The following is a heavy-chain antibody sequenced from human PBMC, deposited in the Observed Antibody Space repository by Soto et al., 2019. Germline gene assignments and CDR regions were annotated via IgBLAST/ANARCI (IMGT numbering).Heavy chain of an antibody. J-gene: IGHJ5*02. D-gene: IGHD3-16*01. CDR2: IGTAGDT. CDR1: GFTFSSYD. V-gene: IGHV3-13*01. CDR3: AREEGRGWFDP. Sequence: EVQLVESGGGLVQPGGSLRISCAASGFTFSSYDMHWVRQATGKGLEWVSAIGTAGDTYYPGFVMGRFTISRENAKNSLYLQMNRLRAGDTAVYYCAREEGRGWFDPWGQGTLVTVSS.